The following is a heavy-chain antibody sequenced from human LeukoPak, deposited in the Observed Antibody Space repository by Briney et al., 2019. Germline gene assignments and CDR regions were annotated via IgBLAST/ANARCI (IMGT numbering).Heavy chain of an antibody. CDR2: IYSSGST. V-gene: IGHV4-61*02. CDR1: GGSISSASYY. J-gene: IGHJ6*02. D-gene: IGHD3-22*01. CDR3: AIDSSGKKYYYYGMDV. Sequence: SQTLSLTFTGSGGSISSASYYWSWTRQPAGEGLEWIGRIYSSGSTNYNPSLKSRVTISVDTCKNQFSLKLSSVTAADTAVYYCAIDSSGKKYYYYGMDVWGQGTTVTVSS.